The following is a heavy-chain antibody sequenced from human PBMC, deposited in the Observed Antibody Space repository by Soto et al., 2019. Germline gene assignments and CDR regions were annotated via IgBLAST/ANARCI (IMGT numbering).Heavy chain of an antibody. CDR2: INPNSGGT. CDR3: ARDRYDILTGYFLSETPARPYGMDV. J-gene: IGHJ6*02. Sequence: ASVKVSCKASGYTFTGYYMHWVRQAPGQGLEWMGWINPNSGGTNYAQKFQGRVTMTRDTSISTPYMELSRLRSDDTTVYYCARDRYDILTGYFLSETPARPYGMDVWGQGTTVTVYS. V-gene: IGHV1-2*02. CDR1: GYTFTGYY. D-gene: IGHD3-9*01.